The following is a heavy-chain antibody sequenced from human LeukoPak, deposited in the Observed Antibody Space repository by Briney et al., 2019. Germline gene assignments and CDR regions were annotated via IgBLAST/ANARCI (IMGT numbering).Heavy chain of an antibody. J-gene: IGHJ4*02. CDR2: IYSGGST. CDR1: GFTITNNY. D-gene: IGHD6-13*01. Sequence: GGSLRLSCVASGFTITNNYMRWVRQAPGKGLEWVSVIYSGGSTHYADSVKGRFTISRDNSKNTLYLQMNSLRSEDTAVYYCARDRGAATGDWGQGTLVTVSS. CDR3: ARDRGAATGD. V-gene: IGHV3-53*01.